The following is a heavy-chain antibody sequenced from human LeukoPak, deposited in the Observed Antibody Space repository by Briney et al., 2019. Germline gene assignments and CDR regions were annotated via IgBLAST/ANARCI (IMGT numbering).Heavy chain of an antibody. CDR3: ARDGSYSSPYDAFDI. Sequence: SETLSLTCTVSGGSISSYYWSWIRQPAGKGLEWIGRIYTSGSTNYNPSLKSRVTMSVDTSKNQFSLKLTSVTAADTAVYYCARDGSYSSPYDAFDIWGQGTMVTVSS. J-gene: IGHJ3*02. CDR2: IYTSGST. V-gene: IGHV4-4*07. CDR1: GGSISSYY. D-gene: IGHD6-13*01.